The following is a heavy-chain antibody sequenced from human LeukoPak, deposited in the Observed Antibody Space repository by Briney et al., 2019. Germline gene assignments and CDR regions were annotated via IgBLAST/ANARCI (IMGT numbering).Heavy chain of an antibody. CDR3: ARDSLIFGVVTTFDY. CDR2: ISTTGTI. D-gene: IGHD3-3*01. CDR1: GFTFSRFN. Sequence: PGGSLRLSCAASGFTFSRFNMNWLRQAPGKGLEWLSYISTTGTIYYAESVKGRFSISRDNAKNSPYLQMNSLRPEDTAVYYCARDSLIFGVVTTFDYWGQGTLVTVSS. J-gene: IGHJ4*02. V-gene: IGHV3-48*01.